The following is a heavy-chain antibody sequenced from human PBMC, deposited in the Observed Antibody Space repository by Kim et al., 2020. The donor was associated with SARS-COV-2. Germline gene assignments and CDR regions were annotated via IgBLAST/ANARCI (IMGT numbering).Heavy chain of an antibody. CDR1: GFTFSSYG. Sequence: GGSLRLSCAASGFTFSSYGMHWVRQAPGKGLEWVAVIWYDGSNKYYADSVKGRFTISRDNSKNTLYLQMNSLRAEDTAVYYCAREPQNLALDAFDIWGQGTMVTVSS. D-gene: IGHD5-12*01. CDR3: AREPQNLALDAFDI. CDR2: IWYDGSNK. J-gene: IGHJ3*02. V-gene: IGHV3-33*01.